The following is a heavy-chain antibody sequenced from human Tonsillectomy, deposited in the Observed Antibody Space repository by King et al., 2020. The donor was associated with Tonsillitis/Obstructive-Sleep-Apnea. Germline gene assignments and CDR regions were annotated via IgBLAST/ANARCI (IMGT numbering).Heavy chain of an antibody. V-gene: IGHV4-59*01. CDR3: ARDGGELSSSWVTFDY. CDR2: IYYTGST. J-gene: IGHJ4*02. CDR1: GGSITTYY. D-gene: IGHD6-13*01. Sequence: HVQLQESGPGLVKPSETLSLTCTVSGGSITTYYWSWIRQPPGKGLEWIGYIYYTGSTNYNPSLKSRVTISVDTSKNQFSLKLNSVTAADTAVYYCARDGGELSSSWVTFDYWGQGTLVTVSS.